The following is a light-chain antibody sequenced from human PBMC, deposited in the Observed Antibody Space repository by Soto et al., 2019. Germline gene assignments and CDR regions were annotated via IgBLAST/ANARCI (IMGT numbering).Light chain of an antibody. CDR1: QSISRT. Sequence: EIVLTQSPDTLSVSPGERATLSCRASQSISRTLAWYQQKSGQPPRLLIYDASTRATGFPARFSGSGSGTDFTLTISRLEPEDFAVYYCQQYVRSPWTFGQGTKVEIK. CDR2: DAS. CDR3: QQYVRSPWT. V-gene: IGKV3-20*01. J-gene: IGKJ1*01.